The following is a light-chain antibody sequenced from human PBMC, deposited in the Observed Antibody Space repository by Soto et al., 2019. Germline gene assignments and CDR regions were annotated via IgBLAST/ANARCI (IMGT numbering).Light chain of an antibody. CDR2: DVT. Sequence: QSVLTQPRSVSESPGQSVTISCTGTSSDVGGYNYVSWYQQHPGKAPKLMIYDVTKRPSGVPDRFSGSKSGNTASLTISGLKAEDEGDYFCCSYAGSYTLAFGEGTKLTVL. V-gene: IGLV2-11*01. CDR1: SSDVGGYNY. CDR3: CSYAGSYTLA. J-gene: IGLJ2*01.